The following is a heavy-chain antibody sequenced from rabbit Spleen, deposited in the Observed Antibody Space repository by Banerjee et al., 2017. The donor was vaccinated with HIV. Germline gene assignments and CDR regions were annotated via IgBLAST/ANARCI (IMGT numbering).Heavy chain of an antibody. J-gene: IGHJ6*01. D-gene: IGHD8-1*01. CDR1: GFSFAFNDY. CDR2: IHSDDSGYT. CDR3: ARDTGSSFSSYGMDL. Sequence: QSLEESGGDLVKPGASVTLTCTASGFSFAFNDYMCWVRQAPGKGLEWIACIHSDDSGYTYYATWAKGRFTISKTSSTTVTLQMTSLTAADTATYFCARDTGSSFSSYGMDLGGPGTLVTVS. V-gene: IGHV1S40*01.